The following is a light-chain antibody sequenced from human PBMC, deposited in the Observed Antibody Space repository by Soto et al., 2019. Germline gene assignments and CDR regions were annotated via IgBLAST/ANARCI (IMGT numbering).Light chain of an antibody. CDR2: DDN. Sequence: SYELTQPPSVSVAPGQTARITCGGNNIGSKSVHWYQQTPGQAPVLVVYDDNDRPSGIPERFSGSNSGNTATLTISRVEAGDEADYYCQVWDSSSDHWVFRGGTKLTVL. V-gene: IGLV3-21*02. CDR3: QVWDSSSDHWV. J-gene: IGLJ3*02. CDR1: NIGSKS.